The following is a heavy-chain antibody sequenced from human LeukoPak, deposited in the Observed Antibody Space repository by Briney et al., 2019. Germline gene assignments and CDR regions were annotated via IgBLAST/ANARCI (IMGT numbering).Heavy chain of an antibody. CDR2: ISAYNGNT. J-gene: IGHJ6*03. CDR3: ARGDHIVVVPAAFYYYYMDV. D-gene: IGHD2-2*01. Sequence: ASVKVSCKASGYTFTSYGISWVRQAPGQGLEWMGWISAYNGNTNYAQKLQGRVTMTTDTSTSTAYMELRSLRSDDTAVYYCARGDHIVVVPAAFYYYYMDVWGKGTTVTVSS. CDR1: GYTFTSYG. V-gene: IGHV1-18*01.